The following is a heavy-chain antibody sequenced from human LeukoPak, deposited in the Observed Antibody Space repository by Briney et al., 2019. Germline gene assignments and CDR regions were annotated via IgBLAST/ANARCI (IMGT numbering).Heavy chain of an antibody. V-gene: IGHV3-48*03. Sequence: GGSLRLSCAASGFTFSSYEMNWVRQAPGKGLGWVSYITSSGSTIYYADSVKGRFTISRDNSKNTLYLQMNSLRAEDTAVYYCARDGSPEAGKDLDYWGQGILVTVSS. CDR1: GFTFSSYE. D-gene: IGHD6-13*01. CDR3: ARDGSPEAGKDLDY. J-gene: IGHJ4*02. CDR2: ITSSGSTI.